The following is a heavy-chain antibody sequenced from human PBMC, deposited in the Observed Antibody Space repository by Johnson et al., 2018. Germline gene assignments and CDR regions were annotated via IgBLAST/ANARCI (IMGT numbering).Heavy chain of an antibody. D-gene: IGHD3-10*01. CDR3: GKDGVGASGAFYI. V-gene: IGHV3-30*18. CDR1: GFTFRSYG. J-gene: IGHJ3*02. CDR2: ISYDGSSN. Sequence: VQLLESGGGVVQPGRSLRLCCAASGFTFRSYGMNWVRQAPGKGLDWVAVISYDGSSNNYADSVKGQFTSPRDNSKHTLDPEMNSLTVEDTAVYHFGKDGVGASGAFYIWGQGTTCTVSS.